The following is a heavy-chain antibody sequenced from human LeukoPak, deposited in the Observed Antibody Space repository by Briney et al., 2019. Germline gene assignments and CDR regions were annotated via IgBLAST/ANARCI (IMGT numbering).Heavy chain of an antibody. CDR2: ISAYNGNT. Sequence: ASVKVSCKASGYTFTSYGISWARQAPGQGLEWMGWISAYNGNTNYAQKLQGRVTMTTDTSTSTAYMELRSLRSDDTAVYYCARRYCSSTSCSTNFDYWGQGTLVTVSS. V-gene: IGHV1-18*04. D-gene: IGHD2-2*01. CDR1: GYTFTSYG. J-gene: IGHJ4*02. CDR3: ARRYCSSTSCSTNFDY.